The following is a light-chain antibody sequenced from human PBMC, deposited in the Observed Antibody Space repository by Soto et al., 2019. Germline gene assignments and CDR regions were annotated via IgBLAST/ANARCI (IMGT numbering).Light chain of an antibody. CDR1: QSISSW. J-gene: IGKJ4*01. Sequence: DIQMTQSPSTLSASVGDRVTITCRASQSISSWLAWYQQKPGKAAKLMIYDASSLESGVPSRFSGSGSGTKFTLTISSLQPDDFATYYCQQYNSYPLTFGGGTKVEIK. CDR2: DAS. V-gene: IGKV1-5*01. CDR3: QQYNSYPLT.